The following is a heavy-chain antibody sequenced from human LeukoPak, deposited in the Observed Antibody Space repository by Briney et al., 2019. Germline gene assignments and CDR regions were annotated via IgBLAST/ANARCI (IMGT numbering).Heavy chain of an antibody. J-gene: IGHJ4*02. V-gene: IGHV1-2*02. CDR2: INPNSGST. CDR3: ARDLFTYYYDSSGYCLDY. D-gene: IGHD3-22*01. Sequence: ASVKVSCKASGYTFTGYYMHWVRQAPGQGLEWMGWINPNSGSTNYAQKFQGRVTMTRDTSISTAYMELSRLRSDDTAVYYCARDLFTYYYDSSGYCLDYWGQGTLVTVSS. CDR1: GYTFTGYY.